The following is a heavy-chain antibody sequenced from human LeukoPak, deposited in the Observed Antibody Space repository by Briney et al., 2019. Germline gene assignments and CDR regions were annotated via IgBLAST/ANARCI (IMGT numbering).Heavy chain of an antibody. CDR1: GFAFNTYA. Sequence: GGSLRLSCAASGFAFNTYAMHWVRQAPGQGLEWVALIWHDGSHKFYSNSVRGQFTISRDNSKNTVSLQMNNLRPEDTAAYYCAREIFGSGSYLDFWGQGTLVTVSS. D-gene: IGHD3-10*01. J-gene: IGHJ4*02. CDR3: AREIFGSGSYLDF. CDR2: IWHDGSHK. V-gene: IGHV3-33*01.